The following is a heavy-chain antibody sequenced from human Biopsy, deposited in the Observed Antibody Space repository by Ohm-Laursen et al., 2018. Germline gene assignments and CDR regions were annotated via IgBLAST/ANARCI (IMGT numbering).Heavy chain of an antibody. D-gene: IGHD3-10*01. CDR3: AHGSGSYYKWDF. Sequence: GTLSLTCTVSGGSISSYYWNWIRQPPGKGLEWIGHVFDRGTTNYNPSFRSRITMSEDTPKKQFSLKMTPVTAADTAIYYCAHGSGSYYKWDFWGRGILVTVSS. CDR1: GGSISSYY. CDR2: VFDRGTT. V-gene: IGHV4-59*08. J-gene: IGHJ4*02.